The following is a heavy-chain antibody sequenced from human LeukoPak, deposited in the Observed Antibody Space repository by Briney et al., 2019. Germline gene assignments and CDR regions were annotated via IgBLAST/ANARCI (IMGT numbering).Heavy chain of an antibody. J-gene: IGHJ4*02. CDR1: GFTFNSYA. CDR3: AKGIESSGSYYTSFDY. Sequence: GRSLRLSCAVSGFTFNSYAMHWVRQAPGKGLEWVSGISGTGGATYYADSVKGRFTISRDNSKNTLSLQMNSLRAEDTAVYYCAKGIESSGSYYTSFDYWGQGTLVTVSS. D-gene: IGHD1-26*01. V-gene: IGHV3-23*01. CDR2: ISGTGGAT.